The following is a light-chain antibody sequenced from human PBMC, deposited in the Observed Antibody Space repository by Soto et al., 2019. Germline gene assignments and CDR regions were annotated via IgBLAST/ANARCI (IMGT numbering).Light chain of an antibody. J-gene: IGKJ4*01. CDR1: QDIVSW. Sequence: DIQMTQSPSSVSASVGDRVTITCRASQDIVSWLAWYQQKPGKAPRLLIYATSTLETGVPSRFSGSGSGTDFTLTINNLQPEDSAAYYCQQTDSFPLTFGGGTKVDIK. CDR2: ATS. V-gene: IGKV1-12*01. CDR3: QQTDSFPLT.